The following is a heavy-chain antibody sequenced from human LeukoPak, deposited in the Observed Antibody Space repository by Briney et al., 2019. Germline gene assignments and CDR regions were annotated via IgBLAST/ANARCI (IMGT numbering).Heavy chain of an antibody. CDR2: ISGSGGST. CDR3: AKVPSRITLGGVIVPDY. V-gene: IGHV3-23*01. Sequence: GGSLRLSCAASGFTFSSYAMSWVRQAPGKGLEWVSAISGSGGSTYYADSVKGRFTISRDNSKNTLYLQMNSLRAEDTAVYYCAKVPSRITLGGVIVPDYWGQGTLVTVSS. J-gene: IGHJ4*02. CDR1: GFTFSSYA. D-gene: IGHD3-16*02.